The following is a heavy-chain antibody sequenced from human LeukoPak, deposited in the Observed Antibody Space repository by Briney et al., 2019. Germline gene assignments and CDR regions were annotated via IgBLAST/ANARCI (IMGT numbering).Heavy chain of an antibody. CDR3: ATESGALGAPLYDY. CDR2: ISANGGGT. D-gene: IGHD4/OR15-4a*01. J-gene: IGHJ4*02. Sequence: GGSLRLSCGTSGFIFRNYAMSWVRQAPGEGLEWVSGISANGGGTYYADSVKGRFTISGDNSKNMLYLQMNSLRAEDTAVYYCATESGALGAPLYDYWGQGTLVTGSS. CDR1: GFIFRNYA. V-gene: IGHV3-23*01.